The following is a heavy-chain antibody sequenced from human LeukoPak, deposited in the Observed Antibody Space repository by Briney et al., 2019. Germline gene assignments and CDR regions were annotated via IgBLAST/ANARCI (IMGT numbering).Heavy chain of an antibody. J-gene: IGHJ4*02. CDR2: INHSGST. CDR1: GGAFSGYY. D-gene: IGHD3-22*01. Sequence: SETLSLTCAVYGGAFSGYYWSWIRQPPGKGLEWTGEINHSGSTNYNPSLQTRITISVDTSKNHVSLKLTSVTAADTAVYYCARDPANTYYYDPWGQGTLVTVSS. V-gene: IGHV4-34*01. CDR3: ARDPANTYYYDP.